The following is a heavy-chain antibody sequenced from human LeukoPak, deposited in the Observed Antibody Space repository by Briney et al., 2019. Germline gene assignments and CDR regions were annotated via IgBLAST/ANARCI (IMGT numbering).Heavy chain of an antibody. Sequence: GGPRKLSCAASGFAFTAYFRHGVAKGPGGGLFWSSDIHPHGGYPAYADSVRGRFTISRDNSKNTLYLQMNSLRAEDTAVYYCAKSLVTMIVVAGGLWSHPVVDYWGQGTLVTVSS. V-gene: IGHV3-74*03. CDR2: IHPHGGYP. CDR3: AKSLVTMIVVAGGLWSHPVVDY. D-gene: IGHD3-22*01. CDR1: GFAFTAYF. J-gene: IGHJ4*02.